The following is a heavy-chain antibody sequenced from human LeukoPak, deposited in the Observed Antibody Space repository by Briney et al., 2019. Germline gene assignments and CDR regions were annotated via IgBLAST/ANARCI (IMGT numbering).Heavy chain of an antibody. V-gene: IGHV4-59*01. D-gene: IGHD3-22*01. CDR1: GGSISSYY. Sequence: SETLSLTCTVSGGSISSYYWSWIRQPPGKGLEWIGYIYYSGSTNYNPSLKSRVTISVDTSKNQFSLKLSSVTAADTAVYYCARDRVTMTGSFDIWSQGTMVTVSS. CDR2: IYYSGST. J-gene: IGHJ3*02. CDR3: ARDRVTMTGSFDI.